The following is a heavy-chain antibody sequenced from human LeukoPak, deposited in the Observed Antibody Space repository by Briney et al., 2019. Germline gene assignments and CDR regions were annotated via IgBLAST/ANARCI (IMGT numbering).Heavy chain of an antibody. Sequence: GGSLRLSCAASGFTFSSYGMHCVRQAPGKGVEWVAVISYDGSNKYYADSVKGRFTISRDNSKNTLYLQMNSLRAEDTAVYYCAKDLRMITFGGVIPSMGYWGQGTLVTVSS. CDR3: AKDLRMITFGGVIPSMGY. CDR2: ISYDGSNK. V-gene: IGHV3-30*18. D-gene: IGHD3-16*02. J-gene: IGHJ4*02. CDR1: GFTFSSYG.